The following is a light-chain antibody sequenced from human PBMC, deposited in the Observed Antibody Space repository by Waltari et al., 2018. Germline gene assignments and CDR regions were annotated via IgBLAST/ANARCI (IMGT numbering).Light chain of an antibody. J-gene: IGKJ1*01. CDR2: AAS. Sequence: DIQMTQSPSSLSASVGDRVTINCRASQSISTYLNWYQQKPGKAPKLLIFAASSLQSGVPSRFSGSGSGTDFTLTIRSLQPEDFATYCCQQTYNSPPWTFGQGTKVEIK. V-gene: IGKV1-39*01. CDR1: QSISTY. CDR3: QQTYNSPPWT.